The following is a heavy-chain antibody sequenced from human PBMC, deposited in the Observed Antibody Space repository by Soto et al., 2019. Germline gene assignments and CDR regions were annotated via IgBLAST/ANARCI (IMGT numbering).Heavy chain of an antibody. V-gene: IGHV4-34*01. CDR3: ARGITMVRGVIPRPYFDY. Sequence: ETLSLTCAVYGGSFSGYYWSWIRQPPGKGLEWIGEINHSGSTNYNPSLKSRVTISVDTSKNQFSLKLSSVTAADTAVYYCARGITMVRGVIPRPYFDYWGQGTLVTVSS. D-gene: IGHD3-10*01. CDR1: GGSFSGYY. CDR2: INHSGST. J-gene: IGHJ4*02.